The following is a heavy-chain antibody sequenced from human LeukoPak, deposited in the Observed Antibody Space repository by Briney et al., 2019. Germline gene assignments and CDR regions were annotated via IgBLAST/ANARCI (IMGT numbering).Heavy chain of an antibody. CDR3: AKVTAGTGAQYYYYYMDV. Sequence: GGSLRLSCAASGFTFSSYGMHWVRQAPGKGLEWLAFIRYDGSNKYYADSVKGRFTISRDNSKNTLYLQMNSLRAEDTAVYYCAKVTAGTGAQYYYYYMDVWGKGTTVTVSS. CDR2: IRYDGSNK. CDR1: GFTFSSYG. J-gene: IGHJ6*03. D-gene: IGHD6-13*01. V-gene: IGHV3-30*02.